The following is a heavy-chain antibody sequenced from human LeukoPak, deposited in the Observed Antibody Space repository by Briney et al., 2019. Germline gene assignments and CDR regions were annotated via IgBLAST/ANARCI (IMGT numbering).Heavy chain of an antibody. CDR3: ARAGMDGRGYYQGFDY. CDR1: GFTFSSYS. J-gene: IGHJ4*02. CDR2: ISSSSSTI. V-gene: IGHV3-48*04. D-gene: IGHD3-22*01. Sequence: PGGSLRLSCAASGFTFSSYSMNWVRQAPGKGLEWVSYISSSSSTIYYADSVKGRFTISRDNAKNSLYLQMNSLRAEDTALYYCARAGMDGRGYYQGFDYWGQGTLVTVSS.